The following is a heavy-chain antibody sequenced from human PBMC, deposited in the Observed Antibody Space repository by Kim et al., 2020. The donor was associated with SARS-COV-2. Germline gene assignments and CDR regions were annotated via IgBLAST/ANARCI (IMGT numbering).Heavy chain of an antibody. D-gene: IGHD6-6*01. J-gene: IGHJ6*02. Sequence: GGSLRLSCAASGFTFSDYYMSWIRQAPGKGLEWVSYISSSSSYTNYADSVKGRFTISRDNAKNSLYLQMNSLRAEDTAVYYCARDSGYSSSSEEDTYYYYGMDVWGQGTTVTVSS. CDR1: GFTFSDYY. CDR2: ISSSSSYT. V-gene: IGHV3-11*05. CDR3: ARDSGYSSSSEEDTYYYYGMDV.